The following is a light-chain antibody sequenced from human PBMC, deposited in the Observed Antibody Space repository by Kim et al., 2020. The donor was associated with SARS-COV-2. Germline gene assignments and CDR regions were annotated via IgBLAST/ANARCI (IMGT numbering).Light chain of an antibody. CDR1: KLGDKY. CDR2: QDS. CDR3: QAWDSSTPFV. V-gene: IGLV3-1*01. Sequence: SYELTQPPSVSVSPGQTASITCSGDKLGDKYACWYQQKPGQSPVLVIYQDSKRPSGIPERFSGSNSGNTATLTISGTQAMDEGDYYCQAWDSSTPFVFGTGTKVTVL. J-gene: IGLJ1*01.